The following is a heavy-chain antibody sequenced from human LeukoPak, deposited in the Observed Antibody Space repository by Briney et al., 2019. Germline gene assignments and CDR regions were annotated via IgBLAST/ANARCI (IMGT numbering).Heavy chain of an antibody. Sequence: GGSLRLSCAASGFTFSNAWMSWVRQAPGKGLEWVGRIKSKTDGGTTDYAAPVKGRFTISRDDSKNTLYLQMNSLKTEDTAVYYCTTDLLTYYYGSGSYRAQSQDIWGQGTMVTVSS. J-gene: IGHJ3*02. CDR2: IKSKTDGGTT. CDR1: GFTFSNAW. V-gene: IGHV3-15*01. CDR3: TTDLLTYYYGSGSYRAQSQDI. D-gene: IGHD3-10*01.